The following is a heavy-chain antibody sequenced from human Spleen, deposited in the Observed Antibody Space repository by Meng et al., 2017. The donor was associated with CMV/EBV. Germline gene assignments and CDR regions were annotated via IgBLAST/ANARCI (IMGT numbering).Heavy chain of an antibody. J-gene: IGHJ3*01. D-gene: IGHD2-21*02. CDR2: INPSSGDT. V-gene: IGHV1-2*02. CDR3: AGAGLNNQPLLLVIWAFDV. CDR1: GYTFTDYF. Sequence: ASVKVSCKASGYTFTDYFIHWVRQAPGQGLEWMGWINPSSGDTNFAQKFQGRVTMTRDTSISTAYLELTRLTSDDTAVYYCAGAGLNNQPLLLVIWAFDVWGQETMVTVSS.